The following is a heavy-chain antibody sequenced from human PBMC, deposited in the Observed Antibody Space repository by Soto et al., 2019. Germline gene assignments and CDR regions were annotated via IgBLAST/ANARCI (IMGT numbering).Heavy chain of an antibody. V-gene: IGHV4-30-2*03. CDR2: IYHSGST. J-gene: IGHJ6*02. Sequence: PSETLSLTCAVSGGSISSGGYSWSWIRQPPGKGLEWIGYIYHSGSTYYNPSLKSRVTISVDTSKNQFSLKLSSVTAADTAVYYCARPPLPGFGKYAMDVWGQGTTVTVSS. CDR1: GGSISSGGYS. CDR3: ARPPLPGFGKYAMDV. D-gene: IGHD3-10*01.